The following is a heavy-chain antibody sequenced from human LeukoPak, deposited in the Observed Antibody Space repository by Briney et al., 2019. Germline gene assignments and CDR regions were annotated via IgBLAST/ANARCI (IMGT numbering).Heavy chain of an antibody. V-gene: IGHV1-46*01. CDR1: GYTFTSYY. D-gene: IGHD3-10*01. CDR2: INPSGGST. J-gene: IGHJ4*02. CDR3: ARNYYGSGTPGRYFDY. Sequence: GASVKVSCKASGYTFTSYYMHWVRQAPGQGLEWMGIINPSGGSTSYAQKFQGRVTMTRDTPTSTVYMELSSLRSEDTAVYYCARNYYGSGTPGRYFDYWGQGTLVTVSS.